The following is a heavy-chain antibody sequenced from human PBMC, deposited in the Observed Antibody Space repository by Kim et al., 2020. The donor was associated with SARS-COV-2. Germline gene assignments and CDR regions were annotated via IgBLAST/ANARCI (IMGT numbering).Heavy chain of an antibody. J-gene: IGHJ6*02. D-gene: IGHD3-10*01. V-gene: IGHV1-69*13. CDR3: ARDDLPRGYGSGSYHYYYYGMDV. CDR2: IIPIFGTA. CDR1: GGTFSSYA. Sequence: SVKVSCKASGGTFSSYAISWVRQAPGQGLEWMGGIIPIFGTANYAQKFQGRVTITADESTSTAYMELSSLRSEDTAVYYCARDDLPRGYGSGSYHYYYYGMDVWGQGTTVTDSS.